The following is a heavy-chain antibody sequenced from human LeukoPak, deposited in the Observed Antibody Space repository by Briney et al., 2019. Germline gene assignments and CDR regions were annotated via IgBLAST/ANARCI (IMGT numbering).Heavy chain of an antibody. J-gene: IGHJ5*02. Sequence: GGSLRLPCAASGFAFSSFGMHWVRQAPGKGLEWVAVIWYDGTNKYYADSVKGRFTISRDNSKNTLYLQMNSLRAEDTAVYYCARATVTRWFDPWGQGTLVTVSS. CDR3: ARATVTRWFDP. V-gene: IGHV3-33*01. CDR1: GFAFSSFG. CDR2: IWYDGTNK. D-gene: IGHD4-17*01.